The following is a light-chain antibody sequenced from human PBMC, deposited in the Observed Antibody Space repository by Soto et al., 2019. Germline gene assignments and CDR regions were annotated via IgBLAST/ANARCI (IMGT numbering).Light chain of an antibody. Sequence: QPVLTQPPSVSGAPGQRVTISCTGSTSTTGAGYNVHWYQQLPGAAPKLLIYDNNKRPSGVPDRFSGSKSDTSASLAITGLRAEDAAEYYCQYYDNSLSGHYVFGTGTKLTVL. CDR3: QYYDNSLSGHYV. J-gene: IGLJ1*01. V-gene: IGLV1-40*01. CDR1: TSTTGAGYN. CDR2: DNN.